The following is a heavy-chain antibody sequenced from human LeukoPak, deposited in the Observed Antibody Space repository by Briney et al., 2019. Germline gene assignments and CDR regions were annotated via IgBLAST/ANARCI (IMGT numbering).Heavy chain of an antibody. J-gene: IGHJ4*02. V-gene: IGHV3-33*06. CDR1: GFTFSSYG. D-gene: IGHD1-26*01. CDR2: IWYDGSNK. CDR3: AKGDRYSDPYYFDY. Sequence: GSLRLSCAASGFTFSSYGMHWVRQAPGKGLEWVAVIWYDGSNKYYADSVKGRFTISRDNSKNTLYLQMNSLRAEDTAVYYCAKGDRYSDPYYFDYWGQGTLVTVSS.